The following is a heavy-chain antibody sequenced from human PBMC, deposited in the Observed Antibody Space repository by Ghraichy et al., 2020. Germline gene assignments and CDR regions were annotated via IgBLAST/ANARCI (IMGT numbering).Heavy chain of an antibody. CDR3: ARDRVETAIHYYYYGMDV. D-gene: IGHD5-18*01. CDR2: INPNSGGT. V-gene: IGHV1-2*04. CDR1: GYTFTGYY. Sequence: ASVKVSCKASGYTFTGYYMHWVRQAPGQGLEWMGWINPNSGGTNYAQKFQGWVTMTRDTSISTAYMELSRLRSDDTAVYYCARDRVETAIHYYYYGMDVWGQGTTVTVSS. J-gene: IGHJ6*02.